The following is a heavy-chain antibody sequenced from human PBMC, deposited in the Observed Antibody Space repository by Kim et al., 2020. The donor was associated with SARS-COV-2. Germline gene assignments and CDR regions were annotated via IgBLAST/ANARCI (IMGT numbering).Heavy chain of an antibody. CDR2: VHYTGST. J-gene: IGHJ6*02. Sequence: SETLSLTCTVSGGSISIYYWSWLRQAPGKGLEWIGHVHYTGSTDYNPSLKSRVTISVDTSKNQFSLKLNSVTAADTAVYYCARVFRFGDYVHYGLDVWGQGTTVTISS. CDR3: ARVFRFGDYVHYGLDV. D-gene: IGHD4-17*01. CDR1: GGSISIYY. V-gene: IGHV4-59*13.